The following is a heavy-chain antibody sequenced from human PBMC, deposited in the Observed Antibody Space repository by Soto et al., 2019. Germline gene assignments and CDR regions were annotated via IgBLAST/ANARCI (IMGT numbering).Heavy chain of an antibody. J-gene: IGHJ6*03. V-gene: IGHV3-66*01. D-gene: IGHD4-4*01. CDR3: ARVSFSNYYDYYYMDV. Sequence: EGQLVASGGGLVQPGGSRRLSCAASGFTVSSNYISWVRQALGKGLEWVSVIYSGGSTYYADSVKGRFTISRDNSKNTLYLQMNSMRAEDTAVYYCARVSFSNYYDYYYMDVWGKGTTGTVAS. CDR2: IYSGGST. CDR1: GFTVSSNY.